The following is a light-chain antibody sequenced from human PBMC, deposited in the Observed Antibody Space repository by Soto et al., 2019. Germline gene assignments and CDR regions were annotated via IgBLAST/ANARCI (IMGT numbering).Light chain of an antibody. J-gene: IGKJ1*01. V-gene: IGKV1-5*01. CDR3: QQYINWT. Sequence: DIQMTQSPSTLSASVGDRVIITCRASQSISSWLAWYQQKPGKAPKLLIYDASSLENGVPSRFSGSGSGTEFTLTISSLQPDDLALYYCQQYINWTFGQGTKVDIK. CDR1: QSISSW. CDR2: DAS.